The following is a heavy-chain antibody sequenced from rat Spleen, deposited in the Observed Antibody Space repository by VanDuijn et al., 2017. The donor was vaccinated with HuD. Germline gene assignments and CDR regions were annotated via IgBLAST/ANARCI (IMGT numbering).Heavy chain of an antibody. D-gene: IGHD1-2*01. J-gene: IGHJ2*01. CDR3: ATGITLV. CDR2: ISYDGSST. V-gene: IGHV5-29*01. Sequence: EVQLVESGGGLVQPGRSLKLSCAASGFTFSRSAMAWVRQAPTKGLEWVATISYDGSSTYYRDSVKGRYTISRDNAKSSLYLQMGSLGSGDTATYYCATGITLVWGRGVMVTVSS. CDR1: GFTFSRSA.